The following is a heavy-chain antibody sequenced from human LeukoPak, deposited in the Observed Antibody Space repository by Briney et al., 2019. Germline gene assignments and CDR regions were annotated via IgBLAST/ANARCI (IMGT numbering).Heavy chain of an antibody. J-gene: IGHJ4*02. V-gene: IGHV3-53*01. CDR1: EFSFGSNY. CDR2: IYSGGST. D-gene: IGHD5-18*01. CDR3: ARYIGYSYGFDY. Sequence: PGGSLRLSCAASEFSFGSNYMTWVRQAPGKGLEWVSLIYSGGSTYYSDSVEGRFTISRDNSKNTLYLQMNSLRAEDTAVYYCARYIGYSYGFDYWGQGTLVTVSS.